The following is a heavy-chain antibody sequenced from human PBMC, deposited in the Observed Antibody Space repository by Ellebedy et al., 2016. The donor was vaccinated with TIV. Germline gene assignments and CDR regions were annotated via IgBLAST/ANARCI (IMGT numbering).Heavy chain of an antibody. CDR3: VHRRLYGSGSTFDY. J-gene: IGHJ4*02. V-gene: IGHV2-5*01. Sequence: SGPTLVXPTQTLTLTCTFSGFSLSTVGVAVGWIRQPPGKALEWLALIYWNDDKRYSPSLKTRLTITKDTSKNQVVLTMTTMDPVDTATYYCVHRRLYGSGSTFDYWGQGALVTVSS. D-gene: IGHD2-15*01. CDR2: IYWNDDK. CDR1: GFSLSTVGVA.